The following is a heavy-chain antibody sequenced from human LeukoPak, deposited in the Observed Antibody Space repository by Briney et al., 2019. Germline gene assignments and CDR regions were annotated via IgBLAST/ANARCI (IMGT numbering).Heavy chain of an antibody. CDR1: GFTFTSYA. V-gene: IGHV3-23*01. CDR2: ISGSGGDT. CDR3: ARDEDYSSSWHYFDY. Sequence: GGSLRLSCAASGFTFTSYAMSWVRQAPGKGLEWVSAISGSGGDTYYADSVKGRFTISRDNSKNTLYLQMNSLRAEDTAVYYCARDEDYSSSWHYFDYWGQGTLVTVSS. J-gene: IGHJ4*02. D-gene: IGHD6-13*01.